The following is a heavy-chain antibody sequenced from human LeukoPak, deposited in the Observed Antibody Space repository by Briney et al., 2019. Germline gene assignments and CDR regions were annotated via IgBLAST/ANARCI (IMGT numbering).Heavy chain of an antibody. Sequence: GGSLRLSCAASGFTFSSYSMNWVRQAPGKGLEWVSSISSSSSYIYYADSVKGRFTISRDNAKNPLYLQMNSLRAEDTAVYYCARDPGLYYFDYWGQGTLVTVSS. V-gene: IGHV3-21*01. CDR1: GFTFSSYS. CDR2: ISSSSSYI. J-gene: IGHJ4*02. CDR3: ARDPGLYYFDY. D-gene: IGHD7-27*01.